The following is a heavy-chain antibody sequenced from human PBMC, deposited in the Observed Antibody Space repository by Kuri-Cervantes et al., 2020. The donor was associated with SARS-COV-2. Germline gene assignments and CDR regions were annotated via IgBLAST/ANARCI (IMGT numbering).Heavy chain of an antibody. Sequence: GESLKISCVASGFSFSDSVIHWVRQASGKGLEWVGRISTKSRNYATVYGASVTGRFTISRDDSKNTAYLQMNSLKIEDTAAYYCARRVVGTLLRDWGQGILVTVSS. D-gene: IGHD7-27*01. V-gene: IGHV3-73*01. CDR2: ISTKSRNYAT. CDR1: GFSFSDSV. CDR3: ARRVVGTLLRD. J-gene: IGHJ4*02.